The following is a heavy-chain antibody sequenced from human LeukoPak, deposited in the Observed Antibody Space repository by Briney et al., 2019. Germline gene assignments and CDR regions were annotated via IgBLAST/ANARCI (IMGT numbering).Heavy chain of an antibody. V-gene: IGHV1-2*02. D-gene: IGHD3-22*01. CDR2: INPKSGGT. Sequence: ASVKVSCKASGYTFTDYHIHWVRQAPGQGLEWVGWINPKSGGTNYAQKFQGRVTMTRDTSISTGYMELSGLRSDDTAVYFCATYYLDTSARDWGQGTLVTVSS. J-gene: IGHJ4*02. CDR1: GYTFTDYH. CDR3: ATYYLDTSARD.